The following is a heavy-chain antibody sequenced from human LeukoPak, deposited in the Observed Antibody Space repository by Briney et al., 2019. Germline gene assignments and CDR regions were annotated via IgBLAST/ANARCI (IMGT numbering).Heavy chain of an antibody. J-gene: IGHJ6*03. CDR3: ARRKIDIVVVPAAISGTAKSRPIMDV. D-gene: IGHD2-2*02. CDR1: GYTFTSYD. Sequence: ASVTVSRKSSGYTFTSYDINWVRQATGQGPEWMGWMNPNSGKTGNAQKFQGRVTMTRNTSINTAYMELCSLRSEDTAVYYCARRKIDIVVVPAAISGTAKSRPIMDVWGKGTTVTVSS. V-gene: IGHV1-8*01. CDR2: MNPNSGKT.